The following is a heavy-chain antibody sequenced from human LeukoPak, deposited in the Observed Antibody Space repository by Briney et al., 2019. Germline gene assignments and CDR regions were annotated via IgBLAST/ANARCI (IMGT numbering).Heavy chain of an antibody. CDR1: GYTFTNYA. CDR3: ARDRGVTMVRGVIDSFDY. D-gene: IGHD3-10*01. J-gene: IGHJ4*02. CDR2: INAGNGNT. V-gene: IGHV1-3*01. Sequence: ASVKVSCKASGYTFTNYAIHWVRQAPGQRLEWMGWINAGNGNTKYSQKFQGRVAITRDTSASTAYMKLSSLRSEDTAVYFCARDRGVTMVRGVIDSFDYWGQGTLVTVSS.